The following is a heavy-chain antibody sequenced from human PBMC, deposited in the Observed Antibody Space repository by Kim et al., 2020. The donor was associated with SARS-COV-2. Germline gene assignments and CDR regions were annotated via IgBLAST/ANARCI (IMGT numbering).Heavy chain of an antibody. Sequence: SVKGRFTISRDNSKNTLYLQMNSLRAEDTAVYYCARCGDYGDYYYYGMDVWGQGTTVTVSS. J-gene: IGHJ6*02. V-gene: IGHV3-30*01. CDR3: ARCGDYGDYYYYGMDV. D-gene: IGHD4-17*01.